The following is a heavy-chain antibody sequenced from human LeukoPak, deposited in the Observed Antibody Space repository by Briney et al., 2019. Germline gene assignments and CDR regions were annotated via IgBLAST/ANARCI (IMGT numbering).Heavy chain of an antibody. CDR3: ASRLYDFWSPVHYYGMDV. D-gene: IGHD3-3*01. CDR1: GGSFSGYY. CDR2: INHSGST. V-gene: IGHV4-34*01. J-gene: IGHJ6*02. Sequence: SETLSLTCAVYGGSFSGYYWSWIRQPPGKGLEWIGEINHSGSTNYNPSLKSRVTISVDTSKNQFFLKLSSVTAADTAVYYCASRLYDFWSPVHYYGMDVWGQGTTVTVSS.